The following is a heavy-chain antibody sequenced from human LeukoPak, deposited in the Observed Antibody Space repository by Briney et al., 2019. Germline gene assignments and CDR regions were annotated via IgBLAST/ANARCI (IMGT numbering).Heavy chain of an antibody. CDR1: GFTFSSYS. Sequence: GGSLRLSCAASGFTFSSYSMSWVRQAPGKGLEWVSSISSSSSSYIYYADSVKGRFTISRDNAKNSLYLQMNSLRAEDTAVYYCARAVGTARDAFDIWGQGTMVTVSS. J-gene: IGHJ3*02. D-gene: IGHD1-1*01. CDR2: ISSSSSSYI. CDR3: ARAVGTARDAFDI. V-gene: IGHV3-21*01.